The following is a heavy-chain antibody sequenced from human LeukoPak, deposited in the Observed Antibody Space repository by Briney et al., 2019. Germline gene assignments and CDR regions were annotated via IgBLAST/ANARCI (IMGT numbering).Heavy chain of an antibody. D-gene: IGHD3-10*01. CDR1: GYTFTCYY. J-gene: IGHJ5*02. CDR2: INPNSGGT. V-gene: IGHV1-2*02. CDR3: ARDRITMVRWVIGTNWFDP. Sequence: ASVKVSCKASGYTFTCYYMHWVRQAPGQGLEWMGWINPNSGGTNYAQKFQGRVTMTRDTSISTAYMELSRLRSDDTAVYYCARDRITMVRWVIGTNWFDPWGQGTLVTVSS.